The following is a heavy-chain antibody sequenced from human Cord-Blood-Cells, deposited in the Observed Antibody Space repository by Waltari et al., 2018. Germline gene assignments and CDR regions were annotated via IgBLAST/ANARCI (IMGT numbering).Heavy chain of an antibody. CDR3: ARDRGAGTFDY. CDR2: SIPILGIA. V-gene: IGHV1-69*09. D-gene: IGHD6-13*01. CDR1: GGPISTSA. Sequence: QVQLVKSGAEVKKPGYSVKVSCKAYGGPISTSAHSWVRQAPGQGLECMGRSIPILGIANYAQKFQGRVTITADKSTSTAYMELSSLRSEDTAVYYCARDRGAGTFDYWGQGTLVTVSS. J-gene: IGHJ4*02.